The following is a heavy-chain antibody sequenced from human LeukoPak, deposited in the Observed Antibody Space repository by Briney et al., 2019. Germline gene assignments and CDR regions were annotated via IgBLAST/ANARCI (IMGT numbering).Heavy chain of an antibody. V-gene: IGHV3-23*01. CDR2: ISGSGGTT. CDR3: AERSTSGRYFDY. J-gene: IGHJ4*02. Sequence: AGGSLRLSCAASGITFNNYAMSWVRQAPGKGLEWVSAISGSGGTTFYTDSVKGRFTISRDNSKNTLYLQMNSLRAEDTAVYYCAERSTSGRYFDYWGQGTLVTVSS. D-gene: IGHD1-26*01. CDR1: GITFNNYA.